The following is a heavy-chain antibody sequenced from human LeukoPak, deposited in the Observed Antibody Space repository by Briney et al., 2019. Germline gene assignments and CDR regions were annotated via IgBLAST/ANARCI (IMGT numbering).Heavy chain of an antibody. CDR1: GGTFSGYA. CDR3: AIYYYDSSGYPNWFDP. V-gene: IGHV1-69*05. D-gene: IGHD3-22*01. J-gene: IGHJ5*02. CDR2: IIPIFGTA. Sequence: SVKVSCKASGGTFSGYAISWVRQAPGQGLEWMGGIIPIFGTANYAQKFQGRVTITTDESTSTAYMELSSLRSEDTAVYYCAIYYYDSSGYPNWFDPWGQGTLVTVSS.